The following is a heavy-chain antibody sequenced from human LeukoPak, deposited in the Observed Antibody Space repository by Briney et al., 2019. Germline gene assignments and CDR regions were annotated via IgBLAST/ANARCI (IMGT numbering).Heavy chain of an antibody. V-gene: IGHV1-3*01. D-gene: IGHD3-10*01. CDR1: GYTFTSYA. J-gene: IGHJ4*02. Sequence: ASVKVSCKASGYTFTSYAMHWVRQAPGQRLEWMGWINAGNGNTNYAQKLQGRVTMTTGTSTSTAYMELRSLRSDDTAVYYCASFTMVRGVIITIDYWGQGTLVTVSS. CDR3: ASFTMVRGVIITIDY. CDR2: INAGNGNT.